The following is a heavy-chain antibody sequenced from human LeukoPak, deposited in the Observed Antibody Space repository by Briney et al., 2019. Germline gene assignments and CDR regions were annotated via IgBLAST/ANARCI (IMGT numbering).Heavy chain of an antibody. Sequence: ASVKVSCKVSGSSLTKISIDWVRQAPGKGLECMGTFGPQVGETIHAQKLQGRLKMTADTSTDTAYMEINSLQSEVTAVYYCATGAMVYEYWGQGTLVTVSS. D-gene: IGHD3-10*01. V-gene: IGHV1-24*01. J-gene: IGHJ4*02. CDR2: FGPQVGET. CDR1: GSSLTKIS. CDR3: ATGAMVYEY.